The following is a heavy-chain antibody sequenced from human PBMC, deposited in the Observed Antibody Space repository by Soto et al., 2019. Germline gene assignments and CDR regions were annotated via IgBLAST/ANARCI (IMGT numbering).Heavy chain of an antibody. V-gene: IGHV1-69*13. J-gene: IGHJ2*01. CDR1: GGTFSSYA. Sequence: SVKVSCKASGGTFSSYAISWVRQAPGQGLEGMGGIIPIFGTANYAQKFQGRVTITADEYTSTAYMELSSLRSEDTAVYYCARVPDCSGGSCYFWYFDLWGSRT. CDR3: ARVPDCSGGSCYFWYFDL. CDR2: IIPIFGTA. D-gene: IGHD2-15*01.